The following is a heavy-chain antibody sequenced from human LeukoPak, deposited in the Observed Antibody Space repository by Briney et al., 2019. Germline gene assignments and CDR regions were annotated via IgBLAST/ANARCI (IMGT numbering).Heavy chain of an antibody. CDR2: ISSSSSYI. V-gene: IGHV3-21*01. Sequence: GGSLRLSCAASGFTFSSYSMNWVRQAPGKGLEWVSSISSSSSYIYYADSVKGRFTIFGDNAKNSLYLQMNSLRAEDTAVYYCARDRYYDSSGYSHDLDYWGQGTLVTVSS. J-gene: IGHJ4*02. CDR3: ARDRYYDSSGYSHDLDY. CDR1: GFTFSSYS. D-gene: IGHD3-22*01.